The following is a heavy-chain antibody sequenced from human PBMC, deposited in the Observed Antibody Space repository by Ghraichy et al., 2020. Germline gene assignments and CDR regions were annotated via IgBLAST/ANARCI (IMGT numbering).Heavy chain of an antibody. J-gene: IGHJ5*02. CDR1: GFTFSDYW. CDR2: INSDGSST. D-gene: IGHD3-10*01. CDR3: ARIASARPFDP. V-gene: IGHV3-74*01. Sequence: GGSLRLSCVVSGFTFSDYWMHWVRQAPGKGLVWVSRINSDGSSTSYADSVKGRFTISRDNAKNTLYLQMNSLRADDTAVYYCARIASARPFDPWGPGTLVTVTS.